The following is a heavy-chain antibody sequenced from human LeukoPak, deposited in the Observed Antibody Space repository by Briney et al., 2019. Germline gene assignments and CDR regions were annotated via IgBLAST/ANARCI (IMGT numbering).Heavy chain of an antibody. V-gene: IGHV1-18*01. CDR2: ISGYNGYT. CDR3: ARDGSSGWYPIDY. D-gene: IGHD6-19*01. Sequence: GASVKVSCKASGYTFTNYGVSWVRQAPGQGLEWMGWISGYNGYTNYAQKFQFRVTMTTDTSTSTAYMELRSLTSDDTAVYYCARDGSSGWYPIDYWGQGTLVTVSS. CDR1: GYTFTNYG. J-gene: IGHJ4*02.